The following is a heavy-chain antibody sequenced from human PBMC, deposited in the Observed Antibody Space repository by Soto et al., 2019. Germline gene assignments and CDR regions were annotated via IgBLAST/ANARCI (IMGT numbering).Heavy chain of an antibody. D-gene: IGHD1-1*01. CDR1: GAGDTFSNYG. V-gene: IGHV1-69*06. Sequence: QVHLVQSGAEVKSPGSAVKVSCKVSGAGDTFSNYGLNWMRQAPGQGLEWMGGTIPAFGTANYAQKFQCRVTITADTSTTTAYMALSSLRSDDTAVYYCWRHDKTALPPLDSWGQGTLVSVSS. J-gene: IGHJ4*02. CDR3: WRHDKTALPPLDS. CDR2: TIPAFGTA.